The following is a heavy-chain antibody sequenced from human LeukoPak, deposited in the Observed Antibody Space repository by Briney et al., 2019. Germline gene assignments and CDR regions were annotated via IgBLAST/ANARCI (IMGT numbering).Heavy chain of an antibody. CDR3: ARGGVDYYGSGTYYLMYYFDY. CDR2: ISGSGGAT. Sequence: GGSLRLSCTASGFTFGDYAMSWVRQAPGKGLEWVSGISGSGGATYYADSVKGRFTISRDDPHNTLYLQMNSLRAEDTAVYFYARGGVDYYGSGTYYLMYYFDYWGQGALVTVSS. J-gene: IGHJ4*02. CDR1: GFTFGDYA. D-gene: IGHD3-10*01. V-gene: IGHV3-23*01.